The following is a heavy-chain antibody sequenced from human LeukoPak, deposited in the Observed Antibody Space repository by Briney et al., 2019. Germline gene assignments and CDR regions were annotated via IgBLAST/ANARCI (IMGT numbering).Heavy chain of an antibody. V-gene: IGHV4-38-2*02. CDR3: ARASGYSYH. J-gene: IGHJ5*02. CDR1: GYSISSGYY. CDR2: IYHSGST. D-gene: IGHD5-18*01. Sequence: SETLSLTCTVSGYSISSGYYWGWIRQPPGKGLEWIGSIYHSGSTYYNPSHKSRVTISVDTSKNQFSLKLSSVTAADTAVYYCARASGYSYHWGQGTLVTVSS.